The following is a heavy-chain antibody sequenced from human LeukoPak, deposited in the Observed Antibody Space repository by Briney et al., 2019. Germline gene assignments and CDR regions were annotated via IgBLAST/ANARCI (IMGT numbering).Heavy chain of an antibody. CDR2: IYYSGST. J-gene: IGHJ4*02. CDR1: GGSISSSSYY. V-gene: IGHV4-39*01. Sequence: SETLSLTCTVSGGSISSSSYYWGWIRQPPGKGLEWIGSIYYSGSTYYNPSLKSRVTISVDTSKNQFSLTLSSVTAADTAVYYCARRRSSSWYYYFDYWGQGTLVTVSS. D-gene: IGHD6-13*01. CDR3: ARRRSSSWYYYFDY.